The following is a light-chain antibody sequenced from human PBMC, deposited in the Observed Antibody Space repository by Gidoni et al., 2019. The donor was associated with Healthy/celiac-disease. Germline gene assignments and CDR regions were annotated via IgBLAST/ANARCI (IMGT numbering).Light chain of an antibody. J-gene: IGKJ4*01. Sequence: AIRMTPSPSSLSASTGDRVTITCPASQGISSYLAWYQQKPGKDPKLLIYAASTLQSGVPSRFSGSGSGTDFTLTISCLQSEDFATYYCQQYYSYPLTFGGGTKVEIK. CDR1: QGISSY. CDR3: QQYYSYPLT. CDR2: AAS. V-gene: IGKV1-8*01.